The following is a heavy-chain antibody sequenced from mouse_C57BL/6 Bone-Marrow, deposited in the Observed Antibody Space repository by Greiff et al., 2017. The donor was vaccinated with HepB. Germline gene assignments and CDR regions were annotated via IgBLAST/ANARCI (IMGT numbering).Heavy chain of an antibody. V-gene: IGHV1-59*01. CDR2: IDPSDSYT. CDR3: ARKKNRYYYGSSDADY. Sequence: VQLQQSGAELVRPGTSVKLSCKASGYTFTSYWMHWVKQRPGQGLEWIGVIDPSDSYTNYNKKFKGKATLTVDTSSSTAYLQLSSLTSEDSAVYYSARKKNRYYYGSSDADYWGQGTTLTVSS. D-gene: IGHD1-1*01. CDR1: GYTFTSYW. J-gene: IGHJ2*01.